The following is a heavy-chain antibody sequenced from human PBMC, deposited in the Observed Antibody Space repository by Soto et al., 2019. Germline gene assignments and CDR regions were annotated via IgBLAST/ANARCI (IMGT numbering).Heavy chain of an antibody. CDR1: GGSISSGGYY. D-gene: IGHD4-4*01. V-gene: IGHV4-31*03. CDR2: IYYSGST. Sequence: SETLSLTCTVSGGSISSGGYYWSCIRQHPGKGLEWIGYIYYSGSTYYNPSLKSRVTISVDTSKNQFSLKLSSVTAADTAVYYCARDRPTVTDYSGMDVWGQGTTVTVSS. J-gene: IGHJ6*02. CDR3: ARDRPTVTDYSGMDV.